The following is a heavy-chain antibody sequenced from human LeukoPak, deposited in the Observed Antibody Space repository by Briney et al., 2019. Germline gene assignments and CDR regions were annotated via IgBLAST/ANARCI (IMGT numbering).Heavy chain of an antibody. Sequence: GGSLRLSCAASGFSFGTYWMHWVRQAPGKGLVWVSRIKRDGRETNYADSVKGRFTISRDNAKNSLYLQMNSLRAEDTAVYYCARDYGAYYVGYWGQGTLVTVSS. J-gene: IGHJ4*02. CDR1: GFSFGTYW. CDR3: ARDYGAYYVGY. V-gene: IGHV3-74*01. CDR2: IKRDGRET. D-gene: IGHD3-10*01.